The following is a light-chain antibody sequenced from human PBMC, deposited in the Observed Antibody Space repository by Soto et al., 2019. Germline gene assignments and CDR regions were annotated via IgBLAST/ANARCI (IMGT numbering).Light chain of an antibody. J-gene: IGKJ4*01. CDR3: QQYASYPLT. CDR1: LTINKW. CDR2: KAS. V-gene: IGKV1-5*03. Sequence: DIQMTKSPSTLSASVGDRVIITCRASLTINKWLAWYQQKPGKAPKPLISKASSLESGVPSRFSGSGSGTEFILTISSLQPDDFATYSCQQYASYPLTFGGRTKVEIK.